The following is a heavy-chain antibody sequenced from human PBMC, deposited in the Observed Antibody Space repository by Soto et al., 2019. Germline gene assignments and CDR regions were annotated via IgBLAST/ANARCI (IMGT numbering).Heavy chain of an antibody. V-gene: IGHV3-23*01. CDR2: ISGSGGST. CDR3: ASNYDILTGYYY. CDR1: GFTFSSYA. D-gene: IGHD3-9*01. J-gene: IGHJ4*02. Sequence: GGSLRLSCAASGFTFSSYAMSWVRQAPGKGLEWVSAISGSGGSTYYADSVKGRFTISRDNSKNTLYLQMNSLRAEDTAVYYCASNYDILTGYYYWGQGTLVTVSS.